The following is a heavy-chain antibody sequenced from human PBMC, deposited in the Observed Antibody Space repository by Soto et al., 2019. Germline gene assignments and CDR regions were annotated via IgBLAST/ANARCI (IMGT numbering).Heavy chain of an antibody. J-gene: IGHJ6*03. Sequence: EVQLVESGGGLFQPGGSLRLSCAASGIPFSSYWMHWVRQAAGKGLVWVSRISSDGRITTYADSVKGRFTISRDNANDTLYPQMNSLRAEDTAVYYCVRGGLEYYYYYMDVWGKGTTVTVSS. CDR1: GIPFSSYW. CDR3: VRGGLEYYYYYMDV. D-gene: IGHD1-1*01. V-gene: IGHV3-74*01. CDR2: ISSDGRIT.